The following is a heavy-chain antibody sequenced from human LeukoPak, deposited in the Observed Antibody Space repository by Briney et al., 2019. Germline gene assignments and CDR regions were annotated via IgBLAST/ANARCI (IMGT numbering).Heavy chain of an antibody. CDR2: IYPGDSDT. V-gene: IGHV5-51*01. CDR1: GYSFTSYW. Sequence: GESLKISWKGSGYSFTSYWIGWVRQMPGKGLEWMGTIYPGDSDTRYSPSFQGQVTISADKSISTAYLQWSSLKASDSAMYYCARVRRQWLAAYYFDYWGQGTLVTVSS. CDR3: ARVRRQWLAAYYFDY. D-gene: IGHD6-19*01. J-gene: IGHJ4*02.